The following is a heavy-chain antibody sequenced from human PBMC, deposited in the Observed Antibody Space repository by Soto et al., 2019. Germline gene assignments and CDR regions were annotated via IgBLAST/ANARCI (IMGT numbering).Heavy chain of an antibody. J-gene: IGHJ4*02. CDR1: GYTFTGYY. V-gene: IGHV1-2*02. CDR2: INPNSGGT. D-gene: IGHD2-15*01. Sequence: EASVKVSCKASGYTFTGYYMHWVRQAPGQGLEWMGWINPNSGGTNYAQKFQGRVTMTRDTSISTAYMELSRLRSDDTAVYYCARDMGYCSGGSCYRLFDYWGQGTLVTVSS. CDR3: ARDMGYCSGGSCYRLFDY.